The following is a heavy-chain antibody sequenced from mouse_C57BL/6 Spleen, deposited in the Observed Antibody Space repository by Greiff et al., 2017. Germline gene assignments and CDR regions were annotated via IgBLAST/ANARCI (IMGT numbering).Heavy chain of an antibody. CDR1: GYTFTSYW. CDR2: IYPGSGSN. J-gene: IGHJ2*01. Sequence: VQLQQPGAELVKPGASVKMSCKASGYTFTSYWITWVKQRPGQGLEWIGDIYPGSGSNNYNEKFKSKATLTVDTSSSTAYMQLSSLTSEDSAVYYCARCYYDYPCYFDYWGQGTTLTVSS. CDR3: ARCYYDYPCYFDY. V-gene: IGHV1-55*01. D-gene: IGHD2-4*01.